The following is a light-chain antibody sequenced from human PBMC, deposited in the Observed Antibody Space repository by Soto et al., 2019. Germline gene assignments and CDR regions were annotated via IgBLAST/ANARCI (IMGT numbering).Light chain of an antibody. V-gene: IGKV1-5*03. J-gene: IGKJ1*01. Sequence: DIQMTQSPSTLSASVGDRVTITCRASQSINSWLAWYQQKPGKAPKLLIYKASSLESGVPSRFSGSESGTEFTLTISSLQPDDFATYYCQQYNSYSRTFGQGTKVDIK. CDR2: KAS. CDR3: QQYNSYSRT. CDR1: QSINSW.